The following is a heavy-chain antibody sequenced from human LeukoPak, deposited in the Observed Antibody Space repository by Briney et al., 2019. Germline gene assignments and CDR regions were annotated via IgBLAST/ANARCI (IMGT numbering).Heavy chain of an antibody. CDR2: INTNGRTT. D-gene: IGHD6-6*01. Sequence: PGGSLRLSCAASGFTFSTYWMHWVRQAPGKGLVWVSRINTNGRTTSYADSVKGRFTISRDNSKNTLYLQMNSLRAEDTAVYYCAKVGPSIAADYWGQGTLVTVSS. V-gene: IGHV3-74*01. CDR1: GFTFSTYW. J-gene: IGHJ4*02. CDR3: AKVGPSIAADY.